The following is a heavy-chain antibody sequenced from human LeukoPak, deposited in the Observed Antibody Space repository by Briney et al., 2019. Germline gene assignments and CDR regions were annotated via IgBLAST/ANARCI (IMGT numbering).Heavy chain of an antibody. V-gene: IGHV3-9*01. CDR1: GYSFDEYA. J-gene: IGHJ4*02. D-gene: IGHD2-2*01. CDR2: INWKSDKI. Sequence: GGSLRLSCAGSGYSFDEYAMHWFRQAPGKGPEWVSGINWKSDKIGYADSVKGRFTISRDNSKNSLYLQMNSLRVEDTALYYCAKDRYCTSSSCPIDYWGQGTMVTVSS. CDR3: AKDRYCTSSSCPIDY.